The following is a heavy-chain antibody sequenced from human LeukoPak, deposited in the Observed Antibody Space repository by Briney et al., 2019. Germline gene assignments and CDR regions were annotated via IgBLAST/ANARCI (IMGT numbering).Heavy chain of an antibody. CDR1: GGTFSSYA. CDR2: IILIFGTA. J-gene: IGHJ6*03. CDR3: ASLGLPPYYYMDV. Sequence: SVKVSCKASGGTFSSYAISWVRQAPGQGLEWMGRIILIFGTANYAQKFQGRVTITTDESTSTAYMELSSLRSEVTAVYYCASLGLPPYYYMDVWGKGTTVTVSS. V-gene: IGHV1-69*05.